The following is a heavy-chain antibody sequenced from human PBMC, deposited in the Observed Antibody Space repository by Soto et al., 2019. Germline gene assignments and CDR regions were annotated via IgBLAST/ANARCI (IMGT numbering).Heavy chain of an antibody. V-gene: IGHV4-59*01. Sequence: PSETLSLTCTVSGGSISSYYWSWIRQPPGKGLEWIGYIYYSGSTNYNPSLKSRVTISVDTSKNQFSLKLSSVTAADTAVYYCARALNIVGVPHWFDPWGQGTLVTVSS. J-gene: IGHJ5*02. CDR3: ARALNIVGVPHWFDP. CDR1: GGSISSYY. D-gene: IGHD1-26*01. CDR2: IYYSGST.